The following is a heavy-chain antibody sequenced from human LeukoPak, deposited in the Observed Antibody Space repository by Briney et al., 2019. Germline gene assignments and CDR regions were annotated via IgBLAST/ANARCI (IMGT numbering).Heavy chain of an antibody. J-gene: IGHJ4*02. V-gene: IGHV3-23*01. D-gene: IGHD3-22*01. CDR1: GFTFSSYA. CDR3: ARTMIVSYYFDY. Sequence: SGGSLRLSCAASGFTFSSYAMSWVRQAPGEGLEWVSAISGSGGSTYYADSVKGRFTISRDNSKNTLYLQMNSLRAEDTAVYYCARTMIVSYYFDYWGQGTLVTVSS. CDR2: ISGSGGST.